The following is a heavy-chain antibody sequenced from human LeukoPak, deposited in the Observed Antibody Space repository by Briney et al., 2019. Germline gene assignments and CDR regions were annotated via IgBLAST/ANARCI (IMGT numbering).Heavy chain of an antibody. CDR3: ARGVYIAAAQYAY. CDR2: IYYSGTT. J-gene: IGHJ4*02. D-gene: IGHD6-13*01. CDR1: GGSISGYY. V-gene: IGHV4-59*01. Sequence: SETLSLTCTVSGGSISGYYWSWIRQPPGKGLEWIGYIYYSGTTNYNPSLKSRVTISVDTSKNQFSLKLSSVTAADTAVYYCARGVYIAAAQYAYWGQGTLVTVSS.